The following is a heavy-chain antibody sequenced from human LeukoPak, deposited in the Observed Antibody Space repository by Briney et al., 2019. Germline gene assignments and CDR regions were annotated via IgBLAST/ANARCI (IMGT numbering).Heavy chain of an antibody. V-gene: IGHV4-39*01. J-gene: IGHJ3*02. CDR2: IYYSGST. Sequence: PSETLSLTCSVSGGSISSSTYYWGWIRQPPGKGLEWIGNIYYSGSTYYNPSLRSRVTISVDTSKNQFSLKLSSVTAADTAVYYCASGDIVVVPAAYSAFDIWGQGTMVTVSS. CDR3: ASGDIVVVPAAYSAFDI. CDR1: GGSISSSTYY. D-gene: IGHD2-2*01.